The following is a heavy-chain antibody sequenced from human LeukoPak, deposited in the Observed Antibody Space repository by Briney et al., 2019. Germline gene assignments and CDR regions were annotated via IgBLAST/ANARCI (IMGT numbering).Heavy chain of an antibody. CDR1: GDSLNNRY. V-gene: IGHV4-34*01. CDR3: TSGTDSRKLGY. J-gene: IGHJ4*02. D-gene: IGHD3-22*01. CDR2: IHAVEGT. Sequence: SETLSLTCTVSGDSLNNRYWDWIRQPPGKGLEWLGEIHAVEGTNYNPSLRSRVTLSIDTSKNQFSLKMSSVPAPAPAVYYFTSGTDSRKLGYWGQGTLVTVSS.